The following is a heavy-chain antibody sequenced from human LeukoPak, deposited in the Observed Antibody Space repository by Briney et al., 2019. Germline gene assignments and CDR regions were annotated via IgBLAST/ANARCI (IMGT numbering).Heavy chain of an antibody. V-gene: IGHV1-46*01. J-gene: IGHJ4*02. CDR1: GYTFTSYY. Sequence: GASVKVSCKASGYTFTSYYMHWVRQAPGQGLEWMGIINPSGGSTSYAQKFQGRVTMTRDMSTSTVYMELSSLRSEDTAVYYCARVGRKWLRFCYFDYWGQGTLVTVSS. CDR3: ARVGRKWLRFCYFDY. D-gene: IGHD5-12*01. CDR2: INPSGGST.